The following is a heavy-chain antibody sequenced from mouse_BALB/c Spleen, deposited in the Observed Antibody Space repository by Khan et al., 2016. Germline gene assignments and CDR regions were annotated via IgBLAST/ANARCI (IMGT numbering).Heavy chain of an antibody. CDR2: IVPANGNT. CDR3: ARSTYDYDVGFAY. D-gene: IGHD2-4*01. Sequence: VQLQQSGAELVKPGASVKLSCTASGFNIKDTYMHWVKQRPEQGLEWIGRIVPANGNTKYDPKFQGKATITADTSSNTAYLQLSSLTSEDTAVYYCARSTYDYDVGFAYWGQGTLVTVSA. J-gene: IGHJ3*01. V-gene: IGHV14-3*02. CDR1: GFNIKDTY.